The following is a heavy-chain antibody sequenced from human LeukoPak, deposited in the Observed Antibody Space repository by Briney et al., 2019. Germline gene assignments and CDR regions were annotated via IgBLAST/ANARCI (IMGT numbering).Heavy chain of an antibody. Sequence: GESLKISCKGSGYSFTNYWIGWVRQMPGKGLEWMGSINPGDSETKYSPPFQGQVTISADKSINTAYLQWSSLKASDTAMYYCARPGYRSRYFDYWGHGALVTVSS. CDR2: INPGDSET. CDR1: GYSFTNYW. V-gene: IGHV5-51*01. D-gene: IGHD6-19*01. CDR3: ARPGYRSRYFDY. J-gene: IGHJ4*01.